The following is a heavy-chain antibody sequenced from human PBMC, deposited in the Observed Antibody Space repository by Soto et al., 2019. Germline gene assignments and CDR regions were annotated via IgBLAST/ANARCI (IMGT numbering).Heavy chain of an antibody. CDR2: ISSSSSTI. Sequence: GGSLRLSCAASGLTFSSYSMNWVRQAPGKGLEWVSYISSSSSTIYYADSLKGRFTISRDNAKNSLYLQMNSLRAEDTAVYYCARELTYSDYWGQGTLVTVSS. CDR3: ARELTYSDY. V-gene: IGHV3-48*04. CDR1: GLTFSSYS. J-gene: IGHJ4*02. D-gene: IGHD2-15*01.